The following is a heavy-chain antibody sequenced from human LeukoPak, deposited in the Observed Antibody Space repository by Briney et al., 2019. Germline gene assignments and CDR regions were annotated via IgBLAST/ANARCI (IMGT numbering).Heavy chain of an antibody. D-gene: IGHD6-19*01. V-gene: IGHV4-59*08. CDR2: MDYSGST. Sequence: SETLSLTCTVSGGSISDYYWTWIRQSPGTGLEWIGYMDYSGSTAYNPSLKSRVTISIDTSKKQFSLELSSVTAADTAIYFCARRKRGSGGPFDYWGQGALVTVSS. J-gene: IGHJ4*02. CDR1: GGSISDYY. CDR3: ARRKRGSGGPFDY.